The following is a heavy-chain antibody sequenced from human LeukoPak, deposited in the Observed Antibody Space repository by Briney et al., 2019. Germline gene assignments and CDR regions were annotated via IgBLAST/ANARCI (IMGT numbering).Heavy chain of an antibody. Sequence: ASVKVSCKASGYTFTSYGISWVRQAPGQGLEWMGWISAYNGNTNYAQKLQGRVTTTTDTSTSTAYMELRSLRSDDTAVYYCARVARFGENTFYNWFDPWGQGTLVTVSS. CDR1: GYTFTSYG. CDR2: ISAYNGNT. V-gene: IGHV1-18*01. D-gene: IGHD3-10*01. CDR3: ARVARFGENTFYNWFDP. J-gene: IGHJ5*02.